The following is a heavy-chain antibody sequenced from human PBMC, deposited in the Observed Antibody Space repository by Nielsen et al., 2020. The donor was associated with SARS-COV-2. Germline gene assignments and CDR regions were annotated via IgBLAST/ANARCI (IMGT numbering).Heavy chain of an antibody. CDR2: ISWNSGSI. D-gene: IGHD3-10*01. V-gene: IGHV3-9*01. Sequence: SLKIPCAASGFTFDDYAMHWVRQAPGKGLEWVSGISWNSGSIGYADSVKGRFTISRDNAKNSLYLQMNSLRAEDTALYYCAKALWFGEFDYWGQGTLVTVSS. CDR3: AKALWFGEFDY. J-gene: IGHJ4*02. CDR1: GFTFDDYA.